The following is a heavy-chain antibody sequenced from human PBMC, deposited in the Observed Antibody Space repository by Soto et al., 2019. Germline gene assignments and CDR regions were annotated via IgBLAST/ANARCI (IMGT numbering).Heavy chain of an antibody. CDR1: GGSFTSNNW. Sequence: PSETLSLTCAVSGGSFTSNNWWTWVRQPPGQGLEWIGEIYRTGSTNYNPSLKSRVTISLDKSENQFSLKVTSLTAADTAVYYCASRDPGTSVDYWGQGTLVTISS. J-gene: IGHJ4*02. D-gene: IGHD1-7*01. CDR3: ASRDPGTSVDY. CDR2: IYRTGST. V-gene: IGHV4-4*02.